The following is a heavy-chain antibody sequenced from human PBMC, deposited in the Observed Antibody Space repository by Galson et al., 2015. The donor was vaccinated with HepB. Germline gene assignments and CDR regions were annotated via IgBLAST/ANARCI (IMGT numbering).Heavy chain of an antibody. V-gene: IGHV1-69*06. CDR2: IIPIFGTA. J-gene: IGHJ4*02. CDR1: GGTFSSYA. CDR3: ARLLWDYYDSSGYYFDY. D-gene: IGHD3-22*01. Sequence: SVKVSCKASGGTFSSYAISWVRQAPGQGLEWMGGIIPIFGTANYAQKFQGRVTITADKSTSTAYMELSSLRSEDTAVYYCARLLWDYYDSSGYYFDYWGQGTLVTVSS.